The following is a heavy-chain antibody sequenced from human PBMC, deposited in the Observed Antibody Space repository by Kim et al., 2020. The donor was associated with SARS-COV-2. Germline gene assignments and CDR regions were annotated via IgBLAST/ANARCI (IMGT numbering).Heavy chain of an antibody. V-gene: IGHV3-33*06. CDR2: IWYDGSNK. CDR3: AKDGSSSYFDY. Sequence: GGSLRLSCAASGFTFSSYGMHWDRQAPGKGLEWVAVIWYDGSNKYYADSVKGRFTISRDNSKNTLYLQMNSLRAEDTAVYYCAKDGSSSYFDYWGQGTLVTVSS. D-gene: IGHD3-10*01. CDR1: GFTFSSYG. J-gene: IGHJ4*02.